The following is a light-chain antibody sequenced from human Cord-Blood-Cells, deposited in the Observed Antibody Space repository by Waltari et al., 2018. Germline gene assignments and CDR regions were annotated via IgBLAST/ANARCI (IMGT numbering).Light chain of an antibody. J-gene: IGKJ1*01. CDR3: QQYNSYSWT. CDR1: QSISSW. CDR2: KAS. V-gene: IGKV1-5*03. Sequence: DIQMTQSPSTLSASVGDRVTITCRASQSISSWLAWYQQKPGKDPKLLTYKASSLESGVPSRFSGSGSGTECTLTISSLQPDDFETYYCQQYNSYSWTFGQGTKVEIK.